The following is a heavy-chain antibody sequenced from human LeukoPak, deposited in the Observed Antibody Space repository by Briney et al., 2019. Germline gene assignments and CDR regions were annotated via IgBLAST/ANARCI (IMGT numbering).Heavy chain of an antibody. Sequence: GGSLRLSCAASGFTFSSFSMNWVRQAPGKGLEWVSSISSSSSYIYYADSVKGRFTISRDNAKNSLYLQMNSLRAEDTAVYYCARVEDSSGYYYAWGQGTLVTVSS. CDR1: GFTFSSFS. CDR2: ISSSSSYI. CDR3: ARVEDSSGYYYA. V-gene: IGHV3-21*01. J-gene: IGHJ5*02. D-gene: IGHD3-22*01.